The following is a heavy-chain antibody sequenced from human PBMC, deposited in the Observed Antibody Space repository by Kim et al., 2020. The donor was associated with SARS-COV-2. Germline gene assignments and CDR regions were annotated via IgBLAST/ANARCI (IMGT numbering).Heavy chain of an antibody. V-gene: IGHV3-33*01. D-gene: IGHD6-19*01. CDR2: IWYDGSNK. CDR1: GFTFSSYG. CDR3: ARGPRTSGWYYFDY. Sequence: GGSLRLSCAASGFTFSSYGMHWVRQAPGKGLEWVAVIWYDGSNKYYADSVKGRFTISRDNSKNTLYLQMNSLRAEDTAVYYCARGPRTSGWYYFDYWGQGTLLPVPS. J-gene: IGHJ4*02.